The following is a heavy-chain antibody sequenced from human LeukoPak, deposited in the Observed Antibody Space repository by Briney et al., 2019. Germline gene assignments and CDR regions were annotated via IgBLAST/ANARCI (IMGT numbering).Heavy chain of an antibody. V-gene: IGHV3-53*01. Sequence: GGSLRLSCAASGFTVSSNHMSWVRQAPGKGLEWVSVIYSGGSAYSADSVKGRFTISRDNSKNRLYLQMNSLRAEDTAVYYCAKDWKPDGLYDLDYWGQGTLVTVSS. CDR1: GFTVSSNH. CDR3: AKDWKPDGLYDLDY. D-gene: IGHD5/OR15-5a*01. J-gene: IGHJ4*02. CDR2: IYSGGSA.